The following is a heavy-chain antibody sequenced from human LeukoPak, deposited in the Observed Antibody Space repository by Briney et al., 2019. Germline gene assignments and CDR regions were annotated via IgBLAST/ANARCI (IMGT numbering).Heavy chain of an antibody. CDR2: ISYDGSNK. J-gene: IGHJ4*02. Sequence: GGSLRLSCAASGCTFSIYGMHWVCQAPGKGLGRGAVISYDGSNKYYADSVKGRFTISRDNSKNTLYLQMSSLRAEDTAVYYCARDQFGDYFRGADYWGQGTRVTVSS. CDR3: ARDQFGDYFRGADY. V-gene: IGHV3-30*03. CDR1: GCTFSIYG. D-gene: IGHD3-22*01.